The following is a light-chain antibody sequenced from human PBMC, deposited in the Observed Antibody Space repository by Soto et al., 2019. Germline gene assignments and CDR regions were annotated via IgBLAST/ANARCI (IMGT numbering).Light chain of an antibody. Sequence: QSVLTRPPSASGTPGQRVTISCSGSTSNLGSNSVYWYRQLPGTAPNLLIYNDNKRPAGVPDRFSVSKSGTSASLVISGLRSEDEASYFCVVWDDSLSGPLFGGGTTLTVL. J-gene: IGLJ3*02. CDR2: NDN. V-gene: IGLV1-47*02. CDR1: TSNLGSNS. CDR3: VVWDDSLSGPL.